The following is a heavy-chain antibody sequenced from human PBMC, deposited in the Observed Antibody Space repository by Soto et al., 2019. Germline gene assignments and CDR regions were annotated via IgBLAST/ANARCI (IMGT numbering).Heavy chain of an antibody. J-gene: IGHJ6*04. CDR1: GYTFASYE. V-gene: IGHV1-3*01. D-gene: IGHD7-27*01. CDR3: ARNYHRLGV. Sequence: QAQLVQSGAEVKKPGASVKVSCKASGYTFASYEIYWVSQAPGQKLEWMGWINVGNGNTKYSQKFQGRVTITRDTTASTAYMELSGLTSEDTAVYYCARNYHRLGVSGKGTKVTVSS. CDR2: INVGNGNT.